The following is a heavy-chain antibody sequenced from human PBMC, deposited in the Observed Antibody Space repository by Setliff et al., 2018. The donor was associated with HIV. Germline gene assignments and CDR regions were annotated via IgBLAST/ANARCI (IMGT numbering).Heavy chain of an antibody. D-gene: IGHD3-16*02. V-gene: IGHV3-48*03. CDR1: GFTFSSYE. CDR2: ISSSGSTI. Sequence: PGGSLRLSCAASGFTFSSYEMNWVRQAPGKGLEWVSYISSSGSTIYYADSVKGRFTISRDNAKNSLYLQMNSLRAEDTAVYYCARTQNYDYVWGSYRPFDYWGQGTQVTISS. J-gene: IGHJ4*02. CDR3: ARTQNYDYVWGSYRPFDY.